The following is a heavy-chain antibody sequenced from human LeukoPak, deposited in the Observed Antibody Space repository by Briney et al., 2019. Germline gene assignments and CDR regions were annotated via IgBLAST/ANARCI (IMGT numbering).Heavy chain of an antibody. CDR2: INHSGST. J-gene: IGHJ4*02. D-gene: IGHD1-26*01. V-gene: IGHV4-34*01. Sequence: SETLSLTCAVYGGSFSGYYWIWIRQPPGKGLEWIGEINHSGSTNYNPSLKSRVTISVDTYKNQFSLKLSSVTAADAAVYYCARASGSYPYFFDYWSQGTLPSLSS. CDR3: ARASGSYPYFFDY. CDR1: GGSFSGYY.